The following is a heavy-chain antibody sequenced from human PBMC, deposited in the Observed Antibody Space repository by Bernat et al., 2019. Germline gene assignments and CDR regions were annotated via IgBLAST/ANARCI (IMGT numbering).Heavy chain of an antibody. Sequence: QLQLQESGPGLVKPSETLSLTCTVSGGSISSSSYYWGWIRQPPGKGLEWIGSIYYSGSTYYNPSLKSRVTISVDTSKNQFSLNVSSVPAADTAVYYCARHRNPYSFDYWGQGTLVTVSS. CDR1: GGSISSSSYY. D-gene: IGHD4-4*01. CDR2: IYYSGST. V-gene: IGHV4-39*01. J-gene: IGHJ4*02. CDR3: ARHRNPYSFDY.